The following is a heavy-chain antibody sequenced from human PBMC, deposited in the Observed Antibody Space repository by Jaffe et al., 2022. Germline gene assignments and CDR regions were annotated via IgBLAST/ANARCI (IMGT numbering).Heavy chain of an antibody. CDR3: AREAYGSGTYGRGLNWFDP. Sequence: QVQLQESGPGLVKPSQTLSLSCTVSGGSISSGSYSWSWIRQPAGKGLQWIGRVYTSGTPNYNPSLKSRATISVDRSNNHLSLKLSSVTAADTAVYYCAREAYGSGTYGRGLNWFDPWGQGTLVTVSS. CDR1: GGSISSGSYS. D-gene: IGHD3-10*01. V-gene: IGHV4-61*02. CDR2: VYTSGTP. J-gene: IGHJ5*02.